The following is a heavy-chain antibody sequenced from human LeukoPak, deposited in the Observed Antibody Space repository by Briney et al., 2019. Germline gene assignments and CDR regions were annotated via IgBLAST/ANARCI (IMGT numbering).Heavy chain of an antibody. J-gene: IGHJ3*02. CDR1: GFSFNSAA. CDR3: ARDPYSSFFGAFDI. CDR2: IKPDGSEE. V-gene: IGHV3-7*04. D-gene: IGHD6-13*01. Sequence: GGSLRLSCAASGFSFNSAAMTWVRQAPGKGLEWVGNIKPDGSEEYYVDSVKGRFTISRDNAKNSLYLQMNSLRAEDTAVYYCARDPYSSFFGAFDIWGQGTMVTVSS.